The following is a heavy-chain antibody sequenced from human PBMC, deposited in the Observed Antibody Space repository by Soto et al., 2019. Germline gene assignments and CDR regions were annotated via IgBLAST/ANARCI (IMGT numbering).Heavy chain of an antibody. D-gene: IGHD3-10*01. V-gene: IGHV3-30*18. Sequence: LRLSCAASGFTVSSFDMHWVRQAPGKGLEWVSVISFDGRNKYYADSVKGRFTISRDNSKNTLHLEMNSLKAEDTAVYYCAKDGTGSFYVAFDVRGQGTMVTVSS. CDR3: AKDGTGSFYVAFDV. J-gene: IGHJ3*01. CDR1: GFTVSSFD. CDR2: ISFDGRNK.